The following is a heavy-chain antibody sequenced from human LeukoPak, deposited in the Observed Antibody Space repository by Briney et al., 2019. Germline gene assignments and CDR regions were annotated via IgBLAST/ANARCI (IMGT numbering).Heavy chain of an antibody. Sequence: GASVKVSRKASGGTFSSYAISWVRQAPGQGLEWMGRIIPILGIANYAQKFQGRVTITADKSTSTAYMELSSLRSEDTAVYYCARNLRSGVAYCSGGSCYGYWGQGTLVTVSS. CDR2: IIPILGIA. D-gene: IGHD2-15*01. V-gene: IGHV1-69*04. CDR3: ARNLRSGVAYCSGGSCYGY. CDR1: GGTFSSYA. J-gene: IGHJ4*02.